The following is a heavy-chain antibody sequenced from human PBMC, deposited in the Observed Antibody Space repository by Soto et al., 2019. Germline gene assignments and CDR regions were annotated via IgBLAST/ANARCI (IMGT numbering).Heavy chain of an antibody. CDR3: VRGGYVHAFDY. V-gene: IGHV4-34*01. Sequence: SETLSLTCAVSGGSFHGYYWSWIRQPPGKGLEWIGEINHSGRANYNPTFKSRVTISVDTSMNQFSLNLDSVTAVDSAVYYCVRGGYVHAFDYWGQGALVTVSS. D-gene: IGHD5-12*01. CDR1: GGSFHGYY. J-gene: IGHJ4*02. CDR2: INHSGRA.